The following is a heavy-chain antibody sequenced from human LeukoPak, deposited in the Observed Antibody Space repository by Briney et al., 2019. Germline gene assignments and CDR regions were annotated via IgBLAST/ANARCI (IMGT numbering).Heavy chain of an antibody. V-gene: IGHV4-34*01. D-gene: IGHD3-10*01. Sequence: PSETLSLTCAVNGESFSGYYWSWIRQAPGKGLEFIGEINHSGSASYNPSLKSRVTISVDTSKNQFSLRLSSVTAADTAVYYCARQGSGSPGTSYYYYYMAAWGKGTMVTISS. CDR2: INHSGSA. CDR3: ARQGSGSPGTSYYYYYMAA. CDR1: GESFSGYY. J-gene: IGHJ6*03.